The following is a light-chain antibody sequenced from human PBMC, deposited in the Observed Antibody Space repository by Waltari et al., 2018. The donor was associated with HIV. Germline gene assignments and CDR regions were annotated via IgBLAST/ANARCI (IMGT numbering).Light chain of an antibody. CDR1: ESLLRDNGHNY. Sequence: EIVMTQSPLSLAVTPGEPASISCRSSESLLRDNGHNYLDWSLQKPGQSPQLLIYLGSMRASGVPDRFRCSGSGTDFTLRISKVEAEDVGTYYCMQAHQIPITFGPGTKLHIK. CDR2: LGS. CDR3: MQAHQIPIT. V-gene: IGKV2-28*01. J-gene: IGKJ3*01.